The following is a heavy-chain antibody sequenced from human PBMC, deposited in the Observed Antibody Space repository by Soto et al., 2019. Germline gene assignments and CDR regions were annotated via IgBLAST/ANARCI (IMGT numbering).Heavy chain of an antibody. CDR3: ARVRTAAAGEFDY. CDR1: GCSISSYY. V-gene: IGHV4-59*01. CDR2: IYYSGST. Sequence: SETLSLPCTVSGCSISSYYWSWIRPPPGKGLEWIGYIYYSGSTNYNPSLKSRVTISVDTSKNQFSLKLSSVTAADTAVYYCARVRTAAAGEFDYWGQGTLVTVSS. J-gene: IGHJ4*02. D-gene: IGHD6-13*01.